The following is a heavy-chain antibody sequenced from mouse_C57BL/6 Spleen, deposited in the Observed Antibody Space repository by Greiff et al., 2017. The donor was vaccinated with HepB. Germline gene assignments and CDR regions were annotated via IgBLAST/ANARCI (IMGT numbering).Heavy chain of an antibody. CDR2: INPYNGGT. Sequence: VQLQQSGPVLVKPGASVKMSCKASGYTFTDYYMNWVKQSHGKSLEWIGVINPYNGGTSYNQKFKGKATLTVDKSSSTAYMELNSLTSEDSAVYYCARGGFLATVGSYWYFDVWGTGTTVTVSS. CDR1: GYTFTDYY. D-gene: IGHD1-1*01. CDR3: ARGGFLATVGSYWYFDV. V-gene: IGHV1-19*01. J-gene: IGHJ1*03.